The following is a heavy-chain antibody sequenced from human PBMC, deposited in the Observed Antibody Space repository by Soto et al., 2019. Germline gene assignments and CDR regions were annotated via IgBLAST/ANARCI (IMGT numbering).Heavy chain of an antibody. CDR1: RGSISNYF. CDR3: ARKYSSGCYHFDY. D-gene: IGHD6-19*01. V-gene: IGHV4-59*12. Sequence: SETLSLTCTVSRGSISNYFWTWIRQPPGRGLEWIGYISYSGTTNYNASLKSRVTISVDTSKNQFSLKLSSVTAADTAVYYCARKYSSGCYHFDYWGQGTLVTVSS. J-gene: IGHJ4*02. CDR2: ISYSGTT.